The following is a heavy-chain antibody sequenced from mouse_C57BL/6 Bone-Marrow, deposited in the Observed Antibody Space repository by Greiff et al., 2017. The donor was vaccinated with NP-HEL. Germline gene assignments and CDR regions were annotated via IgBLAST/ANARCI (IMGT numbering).Heavy chain of an antibody. CDR2: IRSKSNNYAT. CDR3: VRLGDRFAY. J-gene: IGHJ3*01. CDR1: GFSFNTYA. Sequence: EVQLVGSGGGLVQPKGSLKLSCAASGFSFNTYAMNWVRQAPGKGLEWVARIRSKSNNYATYYADSVKDRFTISRDDSESMLYLQMNNLKTEDTAMYYCVRLGDRFAYWGQGTLVTVSA. V-gene: IGHV10-1*01.